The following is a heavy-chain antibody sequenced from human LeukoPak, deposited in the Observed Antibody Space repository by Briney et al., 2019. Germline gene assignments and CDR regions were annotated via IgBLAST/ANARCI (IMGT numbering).Heavy chain of an antibody. CDR3: ARAPGNYYDSTGYWHFDL. CDR1: GFSFSNYA. J-gene: IGHJ2*01. Sequence: GGSLRLSCTASGFSFSNYAMNWVRQAPAKGLEWLSYISTSSTTIHYADSVKGRFTSSREDARNSLYLQMNSLRAEDTAVYFCARAPGNYYDSTGYWHFDLWGRGTLVTVSS. CDR2: ISTSSTTI. D-gene: IGHD3-22*01. V-gene: IGHV3-48*01.